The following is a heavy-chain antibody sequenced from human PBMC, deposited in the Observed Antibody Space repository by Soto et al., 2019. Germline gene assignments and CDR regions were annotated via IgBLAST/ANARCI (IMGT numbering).Heavy chain of an antibody. D-gene: IGHD3-9*01. CDR3: ANHFDYDILTGYYNGPSFDY. J-gene: IGHJ4*02. Sequence: PGGSLRLSCAASGFTFSSYAMSWVRQAPGKGLEWVSAISGSGGSTYYADSVKGRFTISRDNSKNTLYLQMNSLRAEDTAVYYCANHFDYDILTGYYNGPSFDYWGQGTLVTVSS. V-gene: IGHV3-23*01. CDR2: ISGSGGST. CDR1: GFTFSSYA.